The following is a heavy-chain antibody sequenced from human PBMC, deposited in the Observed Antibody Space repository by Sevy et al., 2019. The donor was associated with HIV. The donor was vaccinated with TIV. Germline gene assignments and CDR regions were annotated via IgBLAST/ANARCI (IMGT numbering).Heavy chain of an antibody. CDR3: AKARHQGTTEYADIYYYYYGMDV. CDR1: GFPFSSYG. CDR2: ISFDGTSK. J-gene: IGHJ6*02. Sequence: GGSLRLSCAVSGFPFSSYGMHWVRQAPGKGLEWVAVISFDGTSKCYADSVKGVLAISRDNSKHTLYLQMNGLGTVATAVYYCAKARHQGTTEYADIYYYYYGMDVWGQGTTVTVSS. V-gene: IGHV3-30*18. D-gene: IGHD1-1*01.